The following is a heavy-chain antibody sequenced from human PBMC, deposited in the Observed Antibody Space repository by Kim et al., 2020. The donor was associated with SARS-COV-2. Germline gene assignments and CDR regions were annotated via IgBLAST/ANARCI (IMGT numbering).Heavy chain of an antibody. Sequence: GGSLRLSCAASGFTFSSYGMHWVRQAPGKGLEWVAVISYDGSNKYYADSVKGRFTISRDNSKNTLYLQMNSLRAEDTAVYYCAKGWGRIADFFDYWGQGTLVTVSS. J-gene: IGHJ4*02. D-gene: IGHD6-13*01. V-gene: IGHV3-30*18. CDR1: GFTFSSYG. CDR2: ISYDGSNK. CDR3: AKGWGRIADFFDY.